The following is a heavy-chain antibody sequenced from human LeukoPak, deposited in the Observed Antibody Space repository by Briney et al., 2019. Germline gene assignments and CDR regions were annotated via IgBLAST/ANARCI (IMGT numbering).Heavy chain of an antibody. CDR3: AKGLYYKDSSGYPA. J-gene: IGHJ5*02. CDR2: IRGSSTTI. V-gene: IGHV3-48*01. CDR1: GFSFSTSS. Sequence: GGSLRLSCAASGFSFSTSSMSWVRQTSGKGLEWISYIRGSSTTIYYADSVKGRFTTSRDNSKNTLYLQMSSLRAEDTAVYYCAKGLYYKDSSGYPAWGQGTLVTVSS. D-gene: IGHD3-22*01.